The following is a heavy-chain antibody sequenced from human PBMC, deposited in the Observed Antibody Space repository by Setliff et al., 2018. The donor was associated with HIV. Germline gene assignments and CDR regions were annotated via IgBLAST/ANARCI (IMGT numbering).Heavy chain of an antibody. CDR2: IYSDGSS. V-gene: IGHV3-53*01. Sequence: GGSLRLSCAASGFTVSRFYMSWVRQAPGKGLEWVSVIYSDGSSYYADSVKGRFTISRDNSKNTLYLQMNSLRAEDTAVYYCAKDPRAAVATICDYWGQGTLVTVSS. D-gene: IGHD5-12*01. CDR1: GFTVSRFY. J-gene: IGHJ4*02. CDR3: AKDPRAAVATICDY.